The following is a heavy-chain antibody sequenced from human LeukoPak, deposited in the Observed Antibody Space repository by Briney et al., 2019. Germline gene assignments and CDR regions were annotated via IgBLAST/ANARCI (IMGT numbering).Heavy chain of an antibody. J-gene: IGHJ4*02. CDR2: ISWNSGSI. CDR1: GFTFDDYA. D-gene: IGHD3-22*01. V-gene: IGHV3-9*01. CDR3: AKASWYDSSGYYDY. Sequence: GGSLRLSCAASGFTFDDYAMHWVRQAPGKGLEWVSGISWNSGSIGYADSVKGRFTISRDNAKNSLYLQMNSLRAEDTALYYCAKASWYDSSGYYDYWSQGTLVTVSS.